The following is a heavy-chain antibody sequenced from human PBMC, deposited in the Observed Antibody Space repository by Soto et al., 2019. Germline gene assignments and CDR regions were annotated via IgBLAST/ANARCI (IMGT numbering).Heavy chain of an antibody. V-gene: IGHV3-48*02. Sequence: EVQLVESGGGSVQPGGSLRLSCAASGFTFSTFSMNWVRQAPGSGLEWISYISGGGRPISYADSVKGRFTISRDNAKNSLYLQMDSLTDEDTAVYYCARDLGWAFDGWGQGTLVTVSS. CDR2: ISGGGRPI. CDR3: ARDLGWAFDG. CDR1: GFTFSTFS. J-gene: IGHJ4*02. D-gene: IGHD6-19*01.